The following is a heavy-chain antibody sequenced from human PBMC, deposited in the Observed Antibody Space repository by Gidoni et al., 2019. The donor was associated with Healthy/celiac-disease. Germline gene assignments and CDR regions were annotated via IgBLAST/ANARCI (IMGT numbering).Heavy chain of an antibody. J-gene: IGHJ3*02. CDR1: GFTFSSYG. D-gene: IGHD1-7*01. V-gene: IGHV3-30-3*01. Sequence: QVQLVESGGGVVQPGRSLRLPCASSGFTFSSYGMHWVRQAPGKGLEWVAVISYDGSNKYYADSVKGRFTISRDNSKNTLYLQMNSLRAEDTAVYYCARENWNYAADAFDIWGQGTMVTVSS. CDR3: ARENWNYAADAFDI. CDR2: ISYDGSNK.